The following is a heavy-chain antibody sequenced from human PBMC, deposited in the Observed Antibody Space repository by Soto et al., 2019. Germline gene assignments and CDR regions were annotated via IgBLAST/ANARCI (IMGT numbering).Heavy chain of an antibody. Sequence: QVQLVESGGGVVQPGRSLRLSCAASGFTFSSYAMHWVRQAPGKGLEWVAVISYDGSNKYYADSVKGRFTISRDNSKNTLYLKMNRLRAEDTAVYYCVSSRGYGMDVWGQGTTVTVSS. CDR3: VSSRGYGMDV. CDR2: ISYDGSNK. D-gene: IGHD6-13*01. V-gene: IGHV3-30-3*01. CDR1: GFTFSSYA. J-gene: IGHJ6*02.